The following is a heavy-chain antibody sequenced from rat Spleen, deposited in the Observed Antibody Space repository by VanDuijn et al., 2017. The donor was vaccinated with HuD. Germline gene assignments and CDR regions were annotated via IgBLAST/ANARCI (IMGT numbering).Heavy chain of an antibody. CDR1: GFSFSDYY. Sequence: EVQLVETGGGLVQPGRSMKLSCAASGFSFSDYYMAWVRQAPTKGLEWVATISYDGSSTYYRDSVKGRFTISRDNAESTLYLQMDSLRSEDTATYYCTRRGFLSNWYFDFWGPGTMVTVSS. J-gene: IGHJ1*01. CDR3: TRRGFLSNWYFDF. V-gene: IGHV5-7*01. CDR2: ISYDGSST. D-gene: IGHD4-4*01.